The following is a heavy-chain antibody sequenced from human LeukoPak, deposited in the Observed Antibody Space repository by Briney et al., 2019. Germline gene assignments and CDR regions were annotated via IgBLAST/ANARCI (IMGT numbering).Heavy chain of an antibody. CDR1: GFTFSIYA. D-gene: IGHD3-22*01. Sequence: GGSLRLSCAASGFTFSIYAMSWVRQAPGRGLEWVSSITGNGAGTFYTDSVKGRFTISRDNSKNTLFLQMNSLGAEDTAIYYCAKDRSNYYDSSGHYYRRNGDYWGQGTLVTVSS. CDR2: ITGNGAGT. CDR3: AKDRSNYYDSSGHYYRRNGDY. V-gene: IGHV3-23*01. J-gene: IGHJ4*02.